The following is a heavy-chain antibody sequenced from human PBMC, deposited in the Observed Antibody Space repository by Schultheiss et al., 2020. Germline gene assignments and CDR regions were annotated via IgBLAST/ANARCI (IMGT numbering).Heavy chain of an antibody. CDR1: GFTFSNAW. CDR2: IKSKTDGGTT. V-gene: IGHV3-15*01. CDR3: TKFPGGVLLWFGDSTDFDY. J-gene: IGHJ4*02. D-gene: IGHD3-10*01. Sequence: GGSLRLSCAASGFTFSNAWMSWVRQAPGKGLEWVGRIKSKTDGGTTDYAAPVKGRFTISRDDSKNTLYLQMNSLKTEDTAVYYCTKFPGGVLLWFGDSTDFDYWGQGTLVTVS.